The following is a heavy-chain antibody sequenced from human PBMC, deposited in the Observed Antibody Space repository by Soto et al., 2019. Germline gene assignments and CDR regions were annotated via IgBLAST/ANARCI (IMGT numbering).Heavy chain of an antibody. V-gene: IGHV1-69*01. J-gene: IGHJ4*02. CDR2: IIPIFGTA. D-gene: IGHD4-17*01. Sequence: QVQLVKSGAEVKKPGSSVKVSCKASGGTFSSYAISWVRHAPGQGLEWMGGIIPIFGTANYARKFQGRVTITADESTIIAYMELSSLRSGDTAVYYCARDLYGGNRCRLYYFDYWGQGTLVTVSS. CDR3: ARDLYGGNRCRLYYFDY. CDR1: GGTFSSYA.